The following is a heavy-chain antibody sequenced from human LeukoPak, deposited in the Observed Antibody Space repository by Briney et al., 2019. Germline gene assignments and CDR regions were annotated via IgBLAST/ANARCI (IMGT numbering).Heavy chain of an antibody. CDR1: GGSVSSSSYY. Sequence: SETLSLTCTVSGGSVSSSSYYWAWIRQPPGKGLEWIGSMYYSGSTYYSPSLKSRVTISVDTSDNQFSLKLTAVTAADTAVYYCARGGGSELYGSGSYYRDLDYWGQGTLVTVSS. J-gene: IGHJ4*02. D-gene: IGHD3-10*01. CDR3: ARGGGSELYGSGSYYRDLDY. V-gene: IGHV4-39*07. CDR2: MYYSGST.